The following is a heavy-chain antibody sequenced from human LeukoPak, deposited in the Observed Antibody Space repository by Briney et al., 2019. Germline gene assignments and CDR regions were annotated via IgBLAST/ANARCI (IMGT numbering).Heavy chain of an antibody. Sequence: SQTLSLTCTVSGGSISSGGYYWSWIRQHPGKGLEWIGYIYYSGSTYYNPSLKSRVTISVDTSKNQFSLKLSSVTAAGTAVYYCAREPVTNTGGAFDIWGQGTMVTVSS. V-gene: IGHV4-31*03. CDR1: GGSISSGGYY. D-gene: IGHD4-23*01. CDR3: AREPVTNTGGAFDI. CDR2: IYYSGST. J-gene: IGHJ3*02.